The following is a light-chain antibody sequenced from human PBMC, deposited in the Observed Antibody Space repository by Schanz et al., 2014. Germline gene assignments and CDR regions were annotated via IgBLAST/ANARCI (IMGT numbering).Light chain of an antibody. CDR1: SPNIGAGHD. CDR2: GNS. Sequence: QSVLTQPPSVSGAPGQRVTISCTGSSPNIGAGHDVHWYQQLPGTAPKLLIYGNSNRPSGVPDRFSGSKSGTSASLAITGLQAEDEADYYCQSYDSSLSVWVFGGGTKLTVL. CDR3: QSYDSSLSVWV. J-gene: IGLJ3*02. V-gene: IGLV1-40*01.